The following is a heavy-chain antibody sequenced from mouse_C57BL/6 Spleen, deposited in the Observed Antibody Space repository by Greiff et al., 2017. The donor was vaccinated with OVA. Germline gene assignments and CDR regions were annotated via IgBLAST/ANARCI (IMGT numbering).Heavy chain of an antibody. V-gene: IGHV1-58*01. CDR3: ARSTTVVAYYFEY. Sequence: EVQLQQSGAELVRPGSSVKMSCKTSGYTFTSYGINWVKQRPGQGLEWIGYIYIGNGYTAYNEKFKGKTTMTSDTSSSTAYIQLSSLTSEDTSIYFCARSTTVVAYYFEYWGQGTTLTVSS. D-gene: IGHD1-1*01. CDR1: GYTFTSYG. J-gene: IGHJ2*01. CDR2: IYIGNGYT.